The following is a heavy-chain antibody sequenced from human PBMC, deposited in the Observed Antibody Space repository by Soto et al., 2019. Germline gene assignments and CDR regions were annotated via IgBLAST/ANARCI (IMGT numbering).Heavy chain of an antibody. CDR3: AKVYYNFWSGYDY. V-gene: IGHV3-23*01. J-gene: IGHJ4*02. Sequence: EVHLLESGGGLVQPGGSLRLSCAASGFTFSTYAMSWVRQAPGKGLEWVSAISGSGGSTYYADSVKGRFTISRDNSKNTLYLQVNSLRAEDTGVYYCAKVYYNFWSGYDYWGQGALVTVSS. D-gene: IGHD3-3*01. CDR2: ISGSGGST. CDR1: GFTFSTYA.